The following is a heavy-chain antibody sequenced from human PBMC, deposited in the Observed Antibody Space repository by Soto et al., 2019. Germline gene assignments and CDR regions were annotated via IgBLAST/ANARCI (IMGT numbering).Heavy chain of an antibody. CDR1: GYTLTELS. CDR3: ATPKQWLVSLTFDI. J-gene: IGHJ3*02. Sequence: ASVKVSCKVSGYTLTELSMHWVRQAPGKGLEWMGGFDPEDGETIYAQKFQGRVTMTEDTSTDTAYMELSSLRSEDTAVYYCATPKQWLVSLTFDIWGQGTMVTVSS. V-gene: IGHV1-24*01. CDR2: FDPEDGET. D-gene: IGHD6-19*01.